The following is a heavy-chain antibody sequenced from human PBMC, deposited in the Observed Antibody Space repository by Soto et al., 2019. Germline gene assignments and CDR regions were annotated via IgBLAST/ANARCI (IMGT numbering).Heavy chain of an antibody. CDR3: AREEDRSSWSPLDY. CDR1: GFTFSRFW. CDR2: ISNDGGTT. J-gene: IGHJ4*02. Sequence: GGSMRLSCAASGFTFSRFWMHWVRKAPGEGLVWVSRISNDGGTTNYADSVRGRFTFSRDNAKNTMYLQMNSLRAEDTAVYYCAREEDRSSWSPLDYWGQGTLVTVSS. D-gene: IGHD6-13*01. V-gene: IGHV3-74*01.